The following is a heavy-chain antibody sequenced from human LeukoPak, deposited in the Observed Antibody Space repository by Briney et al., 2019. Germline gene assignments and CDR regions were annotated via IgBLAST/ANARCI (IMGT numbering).Heavy chain of an antibody. CDR3: VRGTGY. CDR2: ISSNGDNT. Sequence: PGGSLRLSFSVPGFTFSTYVMHWVRQAPGKGLEYVSAISSNGDNTYYADSVKGRFTISRDNSKNTLYLQMSSLRADDTAVYYCVRGTGYWGQGTLVTVSS. V-gene: IGHV3-64D*06. J-gene: IGHJ4*02. CDR1: GFTFSTYV.